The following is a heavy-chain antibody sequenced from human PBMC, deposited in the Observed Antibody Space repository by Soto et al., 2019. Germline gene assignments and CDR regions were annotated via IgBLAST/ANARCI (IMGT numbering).Heavy chain of an antibody. Sequence: GESLKISCKGSGYSFTSYWIGWVRQMPGKGLEWMGIIYPGDSDTRYSPSFQGQVTISADKSISTAYLQWSSLKASDTAMYYCARTNLGRYSNRDFDYWGQRTLVTVSS. CDR2: IYPGDSDT. CDR3: ARTNLGRYSNRDFDY. V-gene: IGHV5-51*01. J-gene: IGHJ4*02. D-gene: IGHD4-4*01. CDR1: GYSFTSYW.